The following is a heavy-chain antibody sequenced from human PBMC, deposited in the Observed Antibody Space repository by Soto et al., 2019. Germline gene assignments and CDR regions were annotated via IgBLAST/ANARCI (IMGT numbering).Heavy chain of an antibody. J-gene: IGHJ5*02. D-gene: IGHD2-21*02. CDR3: ARRRGDFDNRFDP. Sequence: PGESLKISCKGSGYTFTNYWIGWVRQMPGKGLEWMGIICPGDSDTRYSPSFQGQVTISADKSISTAYLQWSSLRASDTAMYYCARRRGDFDNRFDPWGQGTLVTVSS. V-gene: IGHV5-51*01. CDR1: GYTFTNYW. CDR2: ICPGDSDT.